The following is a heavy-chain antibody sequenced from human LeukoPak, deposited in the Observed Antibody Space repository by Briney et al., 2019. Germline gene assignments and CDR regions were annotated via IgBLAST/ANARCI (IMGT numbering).Heavy chain of an antibody. Sequence: GGSLRLSCAASGFTFSSYWMHWVRQAPWKGLVWVSRINSDGSSTSYADSVKGRFTISRDNAKNTLYLQMNSLRAEDTAVYYCARDCYDFWSGFCDWGQGTLVTVSS. CDR2: INSDGSST. CDR3: ARDCYDFWSGFCD. V-gene: IGHV3-74*01. CDR1: GFTFSSYW. J-gene: IGHJ4*02. D-gene: IGHD3-3*01.